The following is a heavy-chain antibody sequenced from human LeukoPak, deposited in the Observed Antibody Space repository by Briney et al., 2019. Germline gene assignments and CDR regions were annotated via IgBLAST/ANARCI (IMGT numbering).Heavy chain of an antibody. CDR3: ATNPGGYCSSSSCYGEAP. V-gene: IGHV4-34*01. J-gene: IGHJ5*02. D-gene: IGHD2-2*01. Sequence: PSETLSLTCAVYGGSFSGYYWSWIRQSPGKGLEWIGEINHSGSTNYNPSLKSRVTISVDTSRNQFSLKLSSVTAADTAVYYCATNPGGYCSSSSCYGEAPGGPGTLVTVSS. CDR1: GGSFSGYY. CDR2: INHSGST.